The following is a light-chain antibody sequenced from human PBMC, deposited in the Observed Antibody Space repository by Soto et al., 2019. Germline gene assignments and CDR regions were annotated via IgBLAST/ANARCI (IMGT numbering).Light chain of an antibody. Sequence: EIVMTQSPATLSVSPGERATLSCRASQSVSSNLAWYQQEPGQAPRLLIYDASTRATGIPARFSGSGSGTEFTLTISSLQSEDFAVYYCQQYNNWPPYTFGQGTKV. CDR2: DAS. J-gene: IGKJ2*01. CDR3: QQYNNWPPYT. CDR1: QSVSSN. V-gene: IGKV3-15*01.